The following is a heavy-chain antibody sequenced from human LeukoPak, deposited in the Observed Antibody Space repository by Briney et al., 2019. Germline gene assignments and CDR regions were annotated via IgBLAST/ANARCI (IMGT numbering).Heavy chain of an antibody. CDR1: GFPFSSYS. Sequence: GGSLRLSCVASGFPFSSYSMDWVRQAPGKGREWVSSISIRSDYIYFADSMKGRFTISRDNGKNSLYLQMDSLRVEDTATYYCARGSRIAQRLDAFDIWGQGTLVTVSS. CDR2: ISIRSDYI. V-gene: IGHV3-21*01. CDR3: ARGSRIAQRLDAFDI. D-gene: IGHD2-15*01. J-gene: IGHJ3*02.